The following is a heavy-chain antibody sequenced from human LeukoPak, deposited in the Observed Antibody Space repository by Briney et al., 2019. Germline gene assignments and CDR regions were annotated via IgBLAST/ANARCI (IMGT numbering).Heavy chain of an antibody. D-gene: IGHD2-8*01. J-gene: IGHJ4*02. CDR1: GFTFSSYW. V-gene: IGHV3-7*01. CDR2: IKQDGTEK. Sequence: GGSLRLSCAASGFTFSSYWKSWVRPAPGQGLVGVANIKQDGTEKYYVDSVRGRFTISRDNAQNSLYLQMNNLGAEDTAVYYCATHPASYCTSSTCDFDYWGQGTLVTVSS. CDR3: ATHPASYCTSSTCDFDY.